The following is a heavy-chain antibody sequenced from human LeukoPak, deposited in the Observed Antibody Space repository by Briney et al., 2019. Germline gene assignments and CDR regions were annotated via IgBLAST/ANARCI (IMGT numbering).Heavy chain of an antibody. J-gene: IGHJ4*02. Sequence: PGGSPRLSCAASGFTFSSYSMNWVRQAPGKGLEWVSSISSSSSYIYYADSVKGRFTISRDNAKNSLYLQMNSLRAEDTAVYYCARGFQYYYGSGSYWGQGTLVTVSS. CDR2: ISSSSSYI. D-gene: IGHD3-10*01. CDR1: GFTFSSYS. V-gene: IGHV3-21*01. CDR3: ARGFQYYYGSGSY.